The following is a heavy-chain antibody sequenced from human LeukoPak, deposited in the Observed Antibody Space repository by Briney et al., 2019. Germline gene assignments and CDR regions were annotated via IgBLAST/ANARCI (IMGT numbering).Heavy chain of an antibody. V-gene: IGHV1-2*02. CDR3: ARDPPYVAAAGTGGGNWFDP. CDR1: GYTFTGYY. J-gene: IGHJ5*02. Sequence: ASVKVSCKASGYTFTGYYMHWVRQAPGQGLEWMGWINPNSGGTNYALKFQGRVTMTRDTSISTAYMELSRLRSDDTAVYYCARDPPYVAAAGTGGGNWFDPWGQGTLVTVSS. D-gene: IGHD6-13*01. CDR2: INPNSGGT.